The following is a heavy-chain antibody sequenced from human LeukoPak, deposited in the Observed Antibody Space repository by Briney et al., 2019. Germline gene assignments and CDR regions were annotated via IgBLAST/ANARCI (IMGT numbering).Heavy chain of an antibody. CDR1: GFTFSSYS. V-gene: IGHV3-23*01. J-gene: IGHJ3*02. CDR2: ISGSGGST. Sequence: PGGSLRLSCAASGFTFSSYSMNWVRQAPGKGLEWVSAISGSGGSTYYADSVKGRFTISRDNSKNTLYLQMNSLRAEDTAVYYCAKAITIRRAFDIWGQGTMVTVSS. CDR3: AKAITIRRAFDI. D-gene: IGHD3-3*01.